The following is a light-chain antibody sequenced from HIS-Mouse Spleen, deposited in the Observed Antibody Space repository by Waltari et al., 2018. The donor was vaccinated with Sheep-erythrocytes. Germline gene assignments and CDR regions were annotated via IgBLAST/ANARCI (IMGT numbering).Light chain of an antibody. J-gene: IGLJ1*01. V-gene: IGLV3-1*01. Sequence: SYELTHPPSVSVSPGQTASITCSGDKLGDKYACWYQQKPGQSPVLVIYQASKRPSGIPERFSGTNSGNTATLTISGTQAMDEADYYCQAWDSSTYVFGTGTKVTVL. CDR1: KLGDKY. CDR2: QAS. CDR3: QAWDSSTYV.